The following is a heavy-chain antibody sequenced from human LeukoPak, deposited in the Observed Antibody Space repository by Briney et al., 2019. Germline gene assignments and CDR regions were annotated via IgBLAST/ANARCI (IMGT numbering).Heavy chain of an antibody. J-gene: IGHJ3*02. CDR3: ARHPDSKDAFDI. CDR2: IYYSGST. Sequence: SETLSLTCTVSGGSISSYYWSWIRQPPGKGLEWIGSIYYSGSTYYNPSLKSRVTISVDTSKNQFSLKLSSVTAADTAVYYCARHPDSKDAFDIWGQGTMVTVSS. CDR1: GGSISSYY. V-gene: IGHV4-59*05. D-gene: IGHD3-22*01.